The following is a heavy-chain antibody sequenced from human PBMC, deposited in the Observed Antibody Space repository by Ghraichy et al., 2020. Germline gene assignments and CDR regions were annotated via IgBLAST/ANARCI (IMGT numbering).Heavy chain of an antibody. CDR1: GGSISSTIYY. CDR2: IDYRGST. D-gene: IGHD2-2*01. V-gene: IGHV4-39*01. J-gene: IGHJ5*02. CDR3: ARHGGDIVVVPAADWFDP. Sequence: SETLSLTCTVSGGSISSTIYYWGWIRQPPGKGLEWIGSIDYRGSTYYNPSLESRVTISVDTSKNRFSLKLSSVTAADTAVYHCARHGGDIVVVPAADWFDPWGQGTLVTVSS.